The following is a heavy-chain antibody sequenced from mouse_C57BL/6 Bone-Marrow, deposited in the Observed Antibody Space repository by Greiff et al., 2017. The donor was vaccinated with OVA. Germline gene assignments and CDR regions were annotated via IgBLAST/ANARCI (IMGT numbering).Heavy chain of an antibody. CDR1: GYSITGGYY. CDR2: ISYDGST. CDR3: ASASHYYYDGPYFDD. D-gene: IGHD2-4*01. J-gene: IGHJ1*03. V-gene: IGHV3-6*01. Sequence: VQLQQSGPGLVKPSQSLSLTCSVTGYSITGGYYWNWIRQFPGNKLEWMGYISYDGSTNYNPSLKNRISITRDTSKNTFFLQLNSVTTEDTAPYYCASASHYYYDGPYFDDWGTGTTVTVSS.